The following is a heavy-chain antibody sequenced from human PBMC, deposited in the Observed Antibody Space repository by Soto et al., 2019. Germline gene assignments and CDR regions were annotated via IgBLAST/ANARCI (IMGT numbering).Heavy chain of an antibody. CDR3: AREGYDILTGYPRSYGMDV. CDR2: IYYSGST. V-gene: IGHV4-61*01. D-gene: IGHD3-9*01. CDR1: GGSVSSGSYY. Sequence: SETLSLTCTVSGGSVSSGSYYWSWIRQPPGKGLEWIGYIYYSGSTNYNPSLKSRVTISVDTSKNQFSLKLSSVTAADTAVYYCAREGYDILTGYPRSYGMDVWGQGTTVTVS. J-gene: IGHJ6*02.